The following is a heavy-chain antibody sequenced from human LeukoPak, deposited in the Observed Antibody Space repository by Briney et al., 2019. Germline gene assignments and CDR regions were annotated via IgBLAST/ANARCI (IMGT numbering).Heavy chain of an antibody. CDR1: GGSISSGGYY. CDR3: ARYYYDSSGYYYSHFDY. J-gene: IGHJ4*02. V-gene: IGHV4-31*03. D-gene: IGHD3-22*01. Sequence: SETLSLTCTVSGGSISSGGYYWSWTRQHPGKGLEWIGYIYYSGSTYYNPSLKSRVTISVDTSKNQFSLKLSSVTAADTAVYYCARYYYDSSGYYYSHFDYWGQGTLVTVSS. CDR2: IYYSGST.